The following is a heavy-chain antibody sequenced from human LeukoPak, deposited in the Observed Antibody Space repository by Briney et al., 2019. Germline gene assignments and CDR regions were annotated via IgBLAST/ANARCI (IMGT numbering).Heavy chain of an antibody. J-gene: IGHJ4*02. CDR1: GFTFDDYA. Sequence: QPGGSLRLSCAASGFTFDDYAMHWVRQAPGKGLEWVSLINWNGGSTYYADSVKGRFTISRDNSKSSLYLQMNSLRPEDTAFYYCAKGLYDPDYYFDYWGQGTLVTVSS. CDR2: INWNGGST. V-gene: IGHV3-43D*03. CDR3: AKGLYDPDYYFDY. D-gene: IGHD3-16*01.